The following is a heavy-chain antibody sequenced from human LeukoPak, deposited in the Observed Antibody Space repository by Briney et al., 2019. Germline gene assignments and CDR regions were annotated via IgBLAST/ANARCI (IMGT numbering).Heavy chain of an antibody. CDR3: TRVGYIDEGIDY. CDR2: IKQDGSKK. J-gene: IGHJ4*02. D-gene: IGHD5-24*01. Sequence: GGSLRLSCVASGFPFSSYWMTWVRQAPGKRLEWVANIKQDGSKKSYVDSVKGRFTISRDNAKNSLYQQMNSLRAEDTAIYYCTRVGYIDEGIDYWGQGTLVTVSS. CDR1: GFPFSSYW. V-gene: IGHV3-7*04.